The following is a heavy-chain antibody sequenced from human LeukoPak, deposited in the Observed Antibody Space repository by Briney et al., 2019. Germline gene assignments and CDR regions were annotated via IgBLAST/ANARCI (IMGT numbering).Heavy chain of an antibody. J-gene: IGHJ6*03. CDR2: INHSGST. CDR3: ARGRMAARYYYKYMDD. D-gene: IGHD6-6*01. V-gene: IGHV4-34*01. Sequence: PSETLSLTCAVYGGSFSGYYWSWIRQPPGKGLEWIGEINHSGSTNYNPSLKSRVTISVDTSKNQFSLKLSSVTAADTAVYYCARGRMAARYYYKYMDDWGKGTTVTVSS. CDR1: GGSFSGYY.